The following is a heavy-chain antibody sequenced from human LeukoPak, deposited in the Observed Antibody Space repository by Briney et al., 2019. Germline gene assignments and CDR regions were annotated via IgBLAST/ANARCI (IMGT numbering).Heavy chain of an antibody. CDR3: ARWGYCSGGSCYGLADY. CDR2: IKQDGSEK. V-gene: IGHV3-7*01. Sequence: GGSLRLSCAASGVTFSRYWMSWVRQAPGKGLEWVANIKQDGSEKYYVDSVKGRFTISRDNAKNSLYLQMNSLRAEDTAVYYCARWGYCSGGSCYGLADYWGQGTLVTVSS. J-gene: IGHJ4*02. D-gene: IGHD2-15*01. CDR1: GVTFSRYW.